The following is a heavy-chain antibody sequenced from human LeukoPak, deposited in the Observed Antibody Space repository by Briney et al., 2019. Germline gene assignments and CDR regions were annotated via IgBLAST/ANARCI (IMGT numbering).Heavy chain of an antibody. J-gene: IGHJ4*02. Sequence: PGGSLRLTCAASGFTFSSYWTSWVRQAPGKGLEWVANIKQDGSEKYYVDSVKGRFTISRDNAKNSLYLQMNSLRAEDTAVYYCARGQQLVPHYFDYWGQGTLVTVSS. CDR3: ARGQQLVPHYFDY. D-gene: IGHD6-6*01. CDR1: GFTFSSYW. V-gene: IGHV3-7*01. CDR2: IKQDGSEK.